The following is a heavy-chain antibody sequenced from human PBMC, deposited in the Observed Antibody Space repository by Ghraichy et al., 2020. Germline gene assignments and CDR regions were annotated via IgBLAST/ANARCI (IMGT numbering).Heavy chain of an antibody. Sequence: GESLNISCAASGFTFSSYNMIWVRQAPGIGLEWVSYISGRSSLIYYADSVEGRFTISRDNAKNTLYLQMNSLRAEDTAVYYCARVWQDNRGSDYWGQGILVTVSS. J-gene: IGHJ4*02. V-gene: IGHV3-48*01. CDR1: GFTFSSYN. CDR2: ISGRSSLI. CDR3: ARVWQDNRGSDY. D-gene: IGHD1-14*01.